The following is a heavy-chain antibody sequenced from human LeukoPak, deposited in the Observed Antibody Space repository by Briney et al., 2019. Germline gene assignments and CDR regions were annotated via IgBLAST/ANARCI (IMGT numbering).Heavy chain of an antibody. Sequence: PSETLSLTCTVSGGSISSSSYYWGWIRQPPGKGLEWIGSIYYSGSTYYNPSLKSRVTISVDTSKNQFSLKLSSVTAADTAVYYCARNLPNSSGWYGGFDYWGQGTLVTVSS. V-gene: IGHV4-39*01. J-gene: IGHJ4*02. CDR2: IYYSGST. D-gene: IGHD6-19*01. CDR1: GGSISSSSYY. CDR3: ARNLPNSSGWYGGFDY.